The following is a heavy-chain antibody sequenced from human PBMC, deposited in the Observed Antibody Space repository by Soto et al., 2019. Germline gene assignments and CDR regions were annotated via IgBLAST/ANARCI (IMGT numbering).Heavy chain of an antibody. D-gene: IGHD6-13*01. V-gene: IGHV2-5*01. CDR1: GFPLSTSGVG. CDR2: IYWNDDK. J-gene: IGHJ5*02. CDR3: AHISASSSWYRWFDP. Sequence: QITLKESGPTLVKPTQTLTLTCTFSGFPLSTSGVGVGWIRQPPGKALEWLALIYWNDDKRYSPSLKSRLTITKDTSKNQVVLTMTKMDPVDTATYYCAHISASSSWYRWFDPWGQGTLVTVSS.